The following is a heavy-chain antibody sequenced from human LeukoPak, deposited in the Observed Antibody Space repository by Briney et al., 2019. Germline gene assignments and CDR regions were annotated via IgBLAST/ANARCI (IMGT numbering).Heavy chain of an antibody. V-gene: IGHV1-8*03. CDR2: MNPNSGNT. D-gene: IGHD2-15*01. J-gene: IGHJ3*02. CDR1: GYTFTSYD. CDR3: ARGAAWYRVHDAFDI. Sequence: ASVKVSCKASGYTFTSYDINWVRQATGQGLEWMGWMNPNSGNTGYAQKFQGRVTITRNTSISTAYMELSRLRSDDTAVYYCARGAAWYRVHDAFDIWGQGTMVTVSS.